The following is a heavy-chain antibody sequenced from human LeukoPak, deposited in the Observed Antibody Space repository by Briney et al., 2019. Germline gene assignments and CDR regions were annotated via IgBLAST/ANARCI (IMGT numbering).Heavy chain of an antibody. CDR3: ARELEGNFDY. Sequence: GGSLRLSCVASGFTFSSYAMHWVRQAPGRGLEWVAVISYDGYNKYYADSVKGRFTISRDNSKSTLYLQMNSLRAEDTAVFYCARELEGNFDYWGQGTLGTGSS. CDR1: GFTFSSYA. V-gene: IGHV3-30*04. CDR2: ISYDGYNK. J-gene: IGHJ4*02.